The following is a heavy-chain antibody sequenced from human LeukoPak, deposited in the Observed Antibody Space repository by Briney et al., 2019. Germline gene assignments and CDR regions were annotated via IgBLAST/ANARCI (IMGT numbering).Heavy chain of an antibody. CDR1: GFTFNTYG. CDR3: AKAAEQFVSRSLDC. V-gene: IGHV3-30*18. D-gene: IGHD6-6*01. Sequence: GGSLRLSCAASGFTFNTYGMNWVRQAPGKGLEWVAVTSSDGITRYYADSVKGRFTISRDNSKNTLYLQMNSLRTEDTAVYYCAKAAEQFVSRSLDCWGQGTLVTVSS. CDR2: TSSDGITR. J-gene: IGHJ4*02.